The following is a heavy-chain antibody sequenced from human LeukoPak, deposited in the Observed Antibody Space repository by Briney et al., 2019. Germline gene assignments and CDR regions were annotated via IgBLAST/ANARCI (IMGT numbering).Heavy chain of an antibody. J-gene: IGHJ4*02. CDR3: AGDNKIGSGWYYIDY. D-gene: IGHD6-19*01. CDR1: GFTFSSYG. Sequence: GGSLRLSCAASGFTFSSYGMSWVRQAPGKGLEWLSYISSTIGNIYYADSVKGRFTISRDNAKNSLYLQMNSLRDEDTAVYYCAGDNKIGSGWYYIDYWGQGTLVTVSS. CDR2: ISSTIGNI. V-gene: IGHV3-48*02.